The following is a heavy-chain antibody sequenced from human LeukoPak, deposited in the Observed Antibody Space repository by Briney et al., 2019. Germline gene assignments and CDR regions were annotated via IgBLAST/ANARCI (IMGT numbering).Heavy chain of an antibody. Sequence: TGGSLRLSCAASGFTFSSYEMNWVRQAPGKWLEWVSYISSSGSTIYYADSEKGRFTISRDNAKNSLYLQMNSLRAEDTAVYYCAREAVTDAGSNYWGQGTLVTVSS. V-gene: IGHV3-48*03. CDR1: GFTFSSYE. D-gene: IGHD3-10*01. J-gene: IGHJ4*02. CDR2: ISSSGSTI. CDR3: AREAVTDAGSNY.